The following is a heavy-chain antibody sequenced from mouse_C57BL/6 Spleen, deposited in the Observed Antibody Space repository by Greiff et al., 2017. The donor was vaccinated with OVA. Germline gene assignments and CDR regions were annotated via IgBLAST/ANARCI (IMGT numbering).Heavy chain of an antibody. CDR3: ARIELYDYFDY. D-gene: IGHD2-3*01. Sequence: QVQLQQSGAELAKPGASVKLSCKASGYTFTSYWMHWVNQRPGQGLEWIGYINPSSGYTKYNQKFKDKATLTVDKSSSTAYMQLSTLTYEDSAVYYCARIELYDYFDYWGQGTTLTVSS. J-gene: IGHJ2*01. V-gene: IGHV1-7*01. CDR1: GYTFTSYW. CDR2: INPSSGYT.